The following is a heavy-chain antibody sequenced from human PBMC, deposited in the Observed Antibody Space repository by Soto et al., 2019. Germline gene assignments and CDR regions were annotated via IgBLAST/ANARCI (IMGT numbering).Heavy chain of an antibody. Sequence: GGSLRLSCAASGFTFSSYGMHWGRQAPGKGLEWVAVISYDGSNKYYADSVKGRFTISRDNSKNTLYLQMNSLRAEDTAVYYCSKPRKGSYSPVDYWGQGTLVTVSS. D-gene: IGHD1-26*01. CDR3: SKPRKGSYSPVDY. CDR2: ISYDGSNK. V-gene: IGHV3-30*18. CDR1: GFTFSSYG. J-gene: IGHJ4*02.